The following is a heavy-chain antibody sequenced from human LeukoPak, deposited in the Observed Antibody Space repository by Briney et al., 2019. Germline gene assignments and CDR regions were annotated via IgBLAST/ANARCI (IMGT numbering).Heavy chain of an antibody. D-gene: IGHD1-26*01. Sequence: ASVKVSCKASGYTFTSYDINWVPQATGQGLEGMGWMNPNSGNTGYAQKFQGRVTITRNTPISTAYMELSSLRSEDTAVYYCARGAGGSSHFDYWGQGTLVTVSS. J-gene: IGHJ4*02. CDR1: GYTFTSYD. CDR2: MNPNSGNT. CDR3: ARGAGGSSHFDY. V-gene: IGHV1-8*03.